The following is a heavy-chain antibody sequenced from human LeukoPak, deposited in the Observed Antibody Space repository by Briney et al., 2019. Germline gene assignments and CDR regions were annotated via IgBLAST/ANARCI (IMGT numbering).Heavy chain of an antibody. Sequence: PSETLSLTCTVSGGSISSSSYYWGWLRQPPGKGLEWIGSIYYSGSTYYNPSLKSRVTISVDTSKNQLSLKLSSVTAADTAVYYCARENCSGGSCYSIYYYYYMDVWGKGTTVTVSS. J-gene: IGHJ6*03. CDR1: GGSISSSSYY. D-gene: IGHD2-15*01. CDR3: ARENCSGGSCYSIYYYYYMDV. V-gene: IGHV4-39*07. CDR2: IYYSGST.